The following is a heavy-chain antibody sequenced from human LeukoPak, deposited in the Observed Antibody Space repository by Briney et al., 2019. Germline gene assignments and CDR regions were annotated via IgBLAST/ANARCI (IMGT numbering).Heavy chain of an antibody. V-gene: IGHV3-53*01. CDR2: IYSGGST. D-gene: IGHD1/OR15-1a*01. CDR3: ARDEIRRTSS. CDR1: GFTVSSNY. Sequence: GGSLRLSCAASGFTVSSNYMSWVRQAPGKGLEWVSVIYSGGSTYYADSVKSRFTISRDNSKNTLYLQMNSLRAEDTAVYYCARDEIRRTSSWGQGTLVTVSS. J-gene: IGHJ4*02.